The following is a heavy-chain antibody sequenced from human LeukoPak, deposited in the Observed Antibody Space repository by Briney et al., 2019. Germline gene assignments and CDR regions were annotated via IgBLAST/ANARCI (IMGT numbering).Heavy chain of an antibody. CDR2: INPDGRTT. Sequence: PGGSLRLSFAATGFSLSNSWIHWVREAAGKGLEWVSRINPDGRTTTYAVSVRGRFTISRDNAKNTLYLQMSRLRAADTAVYYCVSRLGDRYSWGQGALATVSS. CDR1: GFSLSNSW. J-gene: IGHJ4*02. CDR3: VSRLGDRYS. V-gene: IGHV3-74*03. D-gene: IGHD3-16*01.